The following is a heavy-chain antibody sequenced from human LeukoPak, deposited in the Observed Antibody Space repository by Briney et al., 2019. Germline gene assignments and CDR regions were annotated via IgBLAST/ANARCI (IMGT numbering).Heavy chain of an antibody. D-gene: IGHD5-18*01. Sequence: SETLSLTCAVYGGSFSGYYWSWIRQPPGKGLEWIGEINHSGSTNYNPSLKSRVTISVDTSKNQFSLKLSSVTAADTAAYYCARAERRWILRYWGQGTLVTVSS. CDR1: GGSFSGYY. CDR2: INHSGST. V-gene: IGHV4-34*01. J-gene: IGHJ4*02. CDR3: ARAERRWILRY.